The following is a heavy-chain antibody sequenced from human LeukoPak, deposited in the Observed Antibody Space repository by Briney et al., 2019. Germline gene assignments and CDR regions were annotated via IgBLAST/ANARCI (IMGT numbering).Heavy chain of an antibody. V-gene: IGHV1-8*03. CDR2: MNPNSGNT. D-gene: IGHD6-13*01. Sequence: ASVTVSCKASGYTFTSFDINWVRQATGQGLEWMGWMNPNSGNTGYAQKFQGRVTITRNTSISTAYMELSSLRSEDTAVYYCARTTAAGTEDFGYWGQGTLVTVSS. CDR3: ARTTAAGTEDFGY. J-gene: IGHJ4*02. CDR1: GYTFTSFD.